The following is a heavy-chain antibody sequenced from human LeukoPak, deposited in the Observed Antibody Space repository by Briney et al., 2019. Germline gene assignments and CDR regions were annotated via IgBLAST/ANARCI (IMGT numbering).Heavy chain of an antibody. CDR3: ARHAYSSNIRNYFDY. D-gene: IGHD6-13*01. V-gene: IGHV1-2*02. Sequence: ASVKVSCKASGYTFTGYYMHWVRQAPGQGLEWMGWINPNSGGTNYAQKFQGRVTMTRDTSISTAYMELSRLRSDDTAVYYCARHAYSSNIRNYFDYWGQGTLVTVSS. J-gene: IGHJ4*02. CDR1: GYTFTGYY. CDR2: INPNSGGT.